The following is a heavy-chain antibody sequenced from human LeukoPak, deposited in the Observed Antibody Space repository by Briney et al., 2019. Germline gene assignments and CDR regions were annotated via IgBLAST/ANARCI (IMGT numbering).Heavy chain of an antibody. CDR1: GFTVSGNY. CDR3: ARSMAGTSGWFDP. D-gene: IGHD6-19*01. V-gene: IGHV4-59*10. Sequence: GSLRLSCAASGFTVSGNYMSWVRQAPGKGLEWIGRIYTSGSTNYNPSLKSRVSMSVDTSKNQVSLKLSSVTAADTAVYYCARSMAGTSGWFDPWGQGTLVTVSS. J-gene: IGHJ5*02. CDR2: IYTSGST.